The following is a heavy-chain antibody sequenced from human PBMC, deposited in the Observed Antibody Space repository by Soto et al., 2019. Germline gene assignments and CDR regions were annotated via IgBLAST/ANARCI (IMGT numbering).Heavy chain of an antibody. J-gene: IGHJ4*02. CDR2: IKQDGSEK. CDR3: ARDGFPVSGSYKPGIDY. V-gene: IGHV3-7*01. D-gene: IGHD1-26*01. Sequence: GGSLRLSCAASGFTFSSYWMSWVRQAPGKGLEWVANIKQDGSEKYYVDSVKGRFTISRDNAKNSLYLQMNSLRAEDTAVYYCARDGFPVSGSYKPGIDYWGQGTLVTVSS. CDR1: GFTFSSYW.